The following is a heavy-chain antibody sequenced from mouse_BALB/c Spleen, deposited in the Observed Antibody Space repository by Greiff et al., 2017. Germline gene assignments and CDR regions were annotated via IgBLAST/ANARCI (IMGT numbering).Heavy chain of an antibody. CDR3: ARPLLLTLYAMDY. CDR2: ISSGGSYT. V-gene: IGHV5-6*01. D-gene: IGHD1-1*01. Sequence: EVQRVESGGDLVKPGGSLKLSCAASGFTFSSYGMSWVRQTPDKRLEWVATISSGGSYTYYPDSVKGRFTISRDNAKNTLYLQMSSLKSEDTAMYYCARPLLLTLYAMDYWGQGTSVTVSS. J-gene: IGHJ4*01. CDR1: GFTFSSYG.